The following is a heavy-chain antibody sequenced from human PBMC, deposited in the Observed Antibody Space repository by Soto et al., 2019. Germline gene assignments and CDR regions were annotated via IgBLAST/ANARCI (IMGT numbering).Heavy chain of an antibody. J-gene: IGHJ6*02. V-gene: IGHV3-23*01. CDR2: IISSGDGT. D-gene: IGHD3-3*01. Sequence: VGSTRLSYAASGFTFNSYAMTLVRQDPGKGLEWVSIIISSGDGTYYVDSVKGRFTISRDNSRNTLNLQMNSLRAEDTAVYYCAKHADFWSWGMDVCGQGTMVTV. CDR3: AKHADFWSWGMDV. CDR1: GFTFNSYA.